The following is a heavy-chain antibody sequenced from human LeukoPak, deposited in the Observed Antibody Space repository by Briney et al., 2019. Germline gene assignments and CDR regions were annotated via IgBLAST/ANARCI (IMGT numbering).Heavy chain of an antibody. J-gene: IGHJ6*02. CDR1: GYTFTSYD. D-gene: IGHD3-10*01. Sequence: ASVKVSCKASGYTFTSYDINWVRQATGQGLEWMGWMNPNSGNTGYAQKFQGRVTMTRNTSISTAYMELSSLRSEDTAVYYCARGRGVQGPFYYYYYGMDVWGQGTTVTVSS. CDR3: ARGRGVQGPFYYYYYGMDV. CDR2: MNPNSGNT. V-gene: IGHV1-8*01.